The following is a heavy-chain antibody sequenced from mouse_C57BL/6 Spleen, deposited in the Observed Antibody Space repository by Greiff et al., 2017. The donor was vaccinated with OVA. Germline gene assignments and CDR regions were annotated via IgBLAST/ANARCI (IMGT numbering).Heavy chain of an antibody. J-gene: IGHJ1*03. Sequence: EVKLQESGGGLVQPGESLKLSCESNEYEFPSHDMSWVRKTPEKRLELVAAINSDGGSTYYPDTMERRFIISRDNTMKTLYLQMSSLRSEDTALYYCARRPYSNYWYFDVWGTGTTVTVSS. D-gene: IGHD2-5*01. CDR2: INSDGGST. CDR1: EYEFPSHD. CDR3: ARRPYSNYWYFDV. V-gene: IGHV5-2*01.